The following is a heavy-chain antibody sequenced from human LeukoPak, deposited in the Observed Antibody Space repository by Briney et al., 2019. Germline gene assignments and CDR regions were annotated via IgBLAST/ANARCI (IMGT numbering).Heavy chain of an antibody. CDR1: GFSFSNYW. Sequence: GGSLRLSCAASGFSFSNYWMHWVRQVPGEGLVWVSRINTDGSSTNYADSVKGRFTISRDNSKNTLSLQMISLRAEDTALYYCAKGLKTAVGPYMGYHYYMDVWGKGTTVTVSS. D-gene: IGHD5-18*01. CDR2: INTDGSST. CDR3: AKGLKTAVGPYMGYHYYMDV. V-gene: IGHV3-74*01. J-gene: IGHJ6*03.